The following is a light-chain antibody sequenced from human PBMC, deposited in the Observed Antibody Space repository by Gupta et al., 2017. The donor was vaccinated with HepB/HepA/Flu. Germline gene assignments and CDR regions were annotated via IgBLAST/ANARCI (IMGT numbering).Light chain of an antibody. CDR1: QAITSNF. CDR2: GVS. CDR3: QHYTTTLTCS. J-gene: IGKJ2*04. V-gene: IGKV3-20*01. Sequence: DIVLTQSPGTLSLAVGERATLSCRASQAITSNFLAWYQPTPGQAPRLLIHGVSTRATGIPDRFSGSGSGTDFTLSISRLEPEDFGVYYCQHYTTTLTCSFGPGTKLEIK.